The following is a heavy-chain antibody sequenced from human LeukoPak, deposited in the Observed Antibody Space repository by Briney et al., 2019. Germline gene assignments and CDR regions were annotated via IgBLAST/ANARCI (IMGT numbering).Heavy chain of an antibody. J-gene: IGHJ6*02. CDR3: ARWSGGSEWRYHYGMDV. CDR2: ISGYNGRT. D-gene: IGHD3-10*01. V-gene: IGHV1-18*01. Sequence: ASVMVSCKASGYAFNTYGISWVRQAPGQGLQWMGWISGYNGRTNSAQQFHDRVTMTIDTSTTTAYMELRSLRSDDTAVYYCARWSGGSEWRYHYGMDVWGQGTTVSVSS. CDR1: GYAFNTYG.